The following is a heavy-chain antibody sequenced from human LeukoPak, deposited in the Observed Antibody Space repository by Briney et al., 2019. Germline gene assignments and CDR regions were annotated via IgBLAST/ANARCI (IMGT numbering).Heavy chain of an antibody. J-gene: IGHJ4*02. D-gene: IGHD4-17*01. CDR3: AKDPFMTTVTLTSTDY. V-gene: IGHV4-59*01. CDR2: IYYSGST. Sequence: PSEALSLTCTVSGGSISSYYWSWIRQPPGKGLEWIGRIYYSGSTNDNPSLKSRVTISVDTSKNQFSLKLRSVTAADTAVYYCAKDPFMTTVTLTSTDYWGQGTLVTVSS. CDR1: GGSISSYY.